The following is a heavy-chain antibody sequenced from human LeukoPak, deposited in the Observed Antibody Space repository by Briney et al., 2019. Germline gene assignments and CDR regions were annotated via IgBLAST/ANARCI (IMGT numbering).Heavy chain of an antibody. D-gene: IGHD3-10*01. J-gene: IGHJ2*01. CDR3: ARVDLFYYGSGSYDRWYFDL. Sequence: SETLSLTCTVSGGSISSYYWSWIRQPPGKGLEWIGYIYYNGSTNYNPSLKSRVTISVDTSKNQFSLKLSSVTAADTAVYYCARVDLFYYGSGSYDRWYFDLWGRGTLVTVSS. CDR1: GGSISSYY. CDR2: IYYNGST. V-gene: IGHV4-59*01.